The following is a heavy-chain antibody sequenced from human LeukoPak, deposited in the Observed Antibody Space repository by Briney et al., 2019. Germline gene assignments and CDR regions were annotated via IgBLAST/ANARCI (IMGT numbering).Heavy chain of an antibody. V-gene: IGHV3-23*01. J-gene: IGHJ4*02. CDR1: GFTFSSYA. CDR2: ISGSGGST. CDR3: AKVVVPLQPRIYFDY. D-gene: IGHD2-2*01. Sequence: TGGSLRLSCAASGFTFSSYAMSWVRQAPGKGLEWVSAISGSGGSTYYADSVKGRFTISRDNSKNTLYLQMNSLRAEDTAVYYCAKVVVPLQPRIYFDYWGQGSLVTVSS.